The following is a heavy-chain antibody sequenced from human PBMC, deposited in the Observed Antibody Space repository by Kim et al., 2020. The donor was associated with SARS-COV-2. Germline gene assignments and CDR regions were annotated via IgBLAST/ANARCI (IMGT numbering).Heavy chain of an antibody. J-gene: IGHJ4*02. D-gene: IGHD1-26*01. Sequence: SETLSLTCTVSGGSISSSSYYWGWIRQPPGKGLEWIGSIYYSGSTYYNPSLKSRVTISVDTSKNQFSLKLSSVTAADTAVYYCARAPGQWELHFDYWGQGTLVTVSS. CDR2: IYYSGST. V-gene: IGHV4-39*07. CDR1: GGSISSSSYY. CDR3: ARAPGQWELHFDY.